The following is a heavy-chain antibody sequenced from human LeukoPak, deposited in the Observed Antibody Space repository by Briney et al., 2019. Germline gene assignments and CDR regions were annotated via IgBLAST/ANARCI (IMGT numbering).Heavy chain of an antibody. Sequence: ASVKVSCKASGYTFSSYVIHWLRRAPGHRLEWMGWINAGNGDTKYSRKFQGRVSIARDTSANTAYMELSSLRSEDTAIYYCAKDRGGTGDFDYWGQGTLVTVSS. CDR2: INAGNGDT. J-gene: IGHJ4*02. CDR1: GYTFSSYV. CDR3: AKDRGGTGDFDY. V-gene: IGHV1-3*01. D-gene: IGHD1-1*01.